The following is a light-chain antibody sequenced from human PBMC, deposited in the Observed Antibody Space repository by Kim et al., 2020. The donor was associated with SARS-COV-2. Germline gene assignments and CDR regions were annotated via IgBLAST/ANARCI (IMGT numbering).Light chain of an antibody. V-gene: IGLV3-1*01. CDR1: KLGDKY. J-gene: IGLJ1*01. CDR2: QDS. CDR3: QAWDSSTPV. Sequence: SYELTQPPSVSVSPGQTASITCPGDKLGDKYACWYQQKPGQSPVLVIYQDSKRPSGIPERFSGSNSGNTATLTISGTQAMDEADYYCQAWDSSTPVFGTG.